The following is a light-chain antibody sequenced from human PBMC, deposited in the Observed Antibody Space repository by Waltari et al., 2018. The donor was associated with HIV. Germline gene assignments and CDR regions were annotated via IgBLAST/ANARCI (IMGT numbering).Light chain of an antibody. V-gene: IGLV2-11*01. J-gene: IGLJ1*01. Sequence: QSALTQPRSVSGSPGQSVTISCTGTSSDVGGYNSVSWYQQHPGKAPKLLIYEVSKWPSGVPDRFSGSKSGNTAFLTISGLRADDEADYYCCSYGGTYNVFGTGTKVTIL. CDR1: SSDVGGYNS. CDR2: EVS. CDR3: CSYGGTYNV.